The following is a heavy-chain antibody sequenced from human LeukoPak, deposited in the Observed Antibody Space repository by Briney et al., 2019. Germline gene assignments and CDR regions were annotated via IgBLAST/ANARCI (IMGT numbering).Heavy chain of an antibody. J-gene: IGHJ3*01. D-gene: IGHD3-22*01. CDR1: GGTFSSHA. Sequence: SVKVSCKASGGTFSSHAVSWARQAPGQGLEWMGGTTPILGSAEYAQKLQDRLTITTDDSTSTAYMILSSLRSEDTAVYYCARAPFHFDGSGFSMDAFDVWGQGTMVTVSS. CDR3: ARAPFHFDGSGFSMDAFDV. V-gene: IGHV1-69*05. CDR2: TTPILGSA.